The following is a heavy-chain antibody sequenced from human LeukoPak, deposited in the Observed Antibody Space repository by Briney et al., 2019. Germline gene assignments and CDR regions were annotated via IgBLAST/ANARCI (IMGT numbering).Heavy chain of an antibody. V-gene: IGHV4-34*01. CDR3: ARPFAWSTIFPV. J-gene: IGHJ3*01. CDR2: INHSGST. Sequence: PSETLSFTCAVYGGSVSGYYWSWIRQPPGKGLEWIGEINHSGSTIYNPSIKSLATISVDSSKNQVSLKLSSVTAADTAVYYCARPFAWSTIFPVWGQGTMVTVSS. D-gene: IGHD3-3*01. CDR1: GGSVSGYY.